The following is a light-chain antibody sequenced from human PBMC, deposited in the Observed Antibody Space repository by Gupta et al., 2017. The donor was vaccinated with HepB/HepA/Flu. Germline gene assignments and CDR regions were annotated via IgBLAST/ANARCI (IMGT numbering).Light chain of an antibody. CDR2: YYSDSDK. V-gene: IGLV5-37*01. CDR1: SDITVGSYN. J-gene: IGLJ2*01. Sequence: QPVLTQPPSSSASPGESARLTCTFPSDITVGSYNIYWYQQKPGSPPRYLLYYYSDSDKGQGSGVPSRFSGSKDASANTGILLISGLQSEDEADYYCMIWPSNAHVVFGGGTKLTVL. CDR3: MIWPSNAHVV.